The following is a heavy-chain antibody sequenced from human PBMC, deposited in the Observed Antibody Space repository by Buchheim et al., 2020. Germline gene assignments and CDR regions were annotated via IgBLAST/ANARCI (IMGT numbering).Heavy chain of an antibody. Sequence: QVQLVQSGAEVKKPGASVKVSCKASGYTFTSYDINWVRQATGQGLEWMGWMNPNSGNTGYAQKFQGRVTMPRNTSISTAYMELSSLRSEDTAVYYCARGRGDIVVVVAATEAQEFDYWGQGTL. CDR1: GYTFTSYD. CDR3: ARGRGDIVVVVAATEAQEFDY. CDR2: MNPNSGNT. V-gene: IGHV1-8*01. J-gene: IGHJ4*02. D-gene: IGHD2-15*01.